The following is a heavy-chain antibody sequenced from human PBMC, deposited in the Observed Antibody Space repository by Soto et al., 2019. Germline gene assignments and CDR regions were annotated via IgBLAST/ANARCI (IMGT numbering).Heavy chain of an antibody. CDR2: TYSGGNT. V-gene: IGHV3-66*01. CDR3: ATPISVAV. CDR1: GFTVSNNY. D-gene: IGHD6-19*01. J-gene: IGHJ4*02. Sequence: EVQLVESGGGLVQPGESLRLSCAASGFTVSNNYMNWVRQAPGQGLEWVSITYSGGNTDYADSVKGRFTISRDNSKNMLYLQMNSLRAEDTAVYYCATPISVAVWGQGTLVTVSS.